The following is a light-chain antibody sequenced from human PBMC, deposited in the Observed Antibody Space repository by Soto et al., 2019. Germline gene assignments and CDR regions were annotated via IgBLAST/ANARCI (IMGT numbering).Light chain of an antibody. CDR2: AAP. J-gene: IGKJ1*01. CDR1: QSISNY. CDR3: QQSYMTPRT. Sequence: DIQMTQSPTSLSASVGDRVTITCRASQSISNYLNWYQQKSGQAPKLLIYAAPSLRSGVPSRFSGDGSGTDFTLTISSLQPDDFGTYYCQQSYMTPRTFGQGTKVEIK. V-gene: IGKV1-39*01.